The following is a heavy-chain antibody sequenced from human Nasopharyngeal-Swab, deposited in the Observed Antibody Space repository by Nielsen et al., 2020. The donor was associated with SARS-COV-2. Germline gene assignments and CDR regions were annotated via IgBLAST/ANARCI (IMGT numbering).Heavy chain of an antibody. CDR3: ARVESECPADY. Sequence: ASVKFSCKASGYTFTSYGISWVRQAPGQGLEWMGWISAYNGNTNYAQKLQGRVTMATDTSTSTAYMELRSLRSDDTAVYYCARVESECPADYWGQGTLVTVSS. CDR1: GYTFTSYG. J-gene: IGHJ4*02. CDR2: ISAYNGNT. D-gene: IGHD2/OR15-2a*01. V-gene: IGHV1-18*04.